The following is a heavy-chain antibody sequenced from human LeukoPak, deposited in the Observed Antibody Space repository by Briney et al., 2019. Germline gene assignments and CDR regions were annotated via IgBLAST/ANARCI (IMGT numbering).Heavy chain of an antibody. V-gene: IGHV4-59*12. Sequence: SETLSLTCTVSGGFISSYYWSWIRQPPGKGLEWIGYIYYSGSTNYNPSLKSRVTMSVDTSKNQFSLKLSSVTAADTAVYYCARVLRDWSDAFDIWGQGTMVTVSS. CDR3: ARVLRDWSDAFDI. CDR2: IYYSGST. CDR1: GGFISSYY. J-gene: IGHJ3*02. D-gene: IGHD3/OR15-3a*01.